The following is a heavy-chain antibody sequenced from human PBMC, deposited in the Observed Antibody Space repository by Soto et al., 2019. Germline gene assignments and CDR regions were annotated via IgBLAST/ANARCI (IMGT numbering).Heavy chain of an antibody. V-gene: IGHV4-39*01. CDR3: ARLSIFGVVKHYYYMDV. Sequence: SETLSLTCTVSGGSISSSSYYWGWIRQPPGKGLEWIGSIYYSGSTYYNPSLKSRVPISVDTSKNQFSLKLSSVTAADTAVYYCARLSIFGVVKHYYYMDVWGKGTTVTVSS. J-gene: IGHJ6*03. CDR2: IYYSGST. CDR1: GGSISSSSYY. D-gene: IGHD3-3*01.